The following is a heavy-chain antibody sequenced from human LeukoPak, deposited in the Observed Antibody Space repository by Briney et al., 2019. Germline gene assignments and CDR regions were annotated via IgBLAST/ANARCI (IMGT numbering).Heavy chain of an antibody. CDR2: IRYDGSNK. D-gene: IGHD2-15*01. Sequence: PGGSLRLSCAASGFTFSSYGMHWVRQAPGKGLEWVAFIRYDGSNKYYADSVKGRFTISGDNSKNTLYLQMNSLRAEDTAVYYCAKAHVVVVAACDYWGQGTLVTVSS. CDR3: AKAHVVVVAACDY. V-gene: IGHV3-30*02. CDR1: GFTFSSYG. J-gene: IGHJ4*02.